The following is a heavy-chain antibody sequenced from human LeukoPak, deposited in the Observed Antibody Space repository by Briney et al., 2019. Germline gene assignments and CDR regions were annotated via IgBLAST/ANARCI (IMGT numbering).Heavy chain of an antibody. V-gene: IGHV3-23*01. D-gene: IGHD3-10*01. CDR2: ISGSGGST. J-gene: IGHJ4*02. CDR1: GFTFSSYA. CDR3: ARDGTYFYGSGTPPFDN. Sequence: GGSLRLSCAASGFTFSSYAMSWVRQAPGKGLEWVSAISGSGGSTYYADSVKGRFTISRDNSKNTVYLQTSSLRPEDTAVYFCARDGTYFYGSGTPPFDNWGPGTLVTVTS.